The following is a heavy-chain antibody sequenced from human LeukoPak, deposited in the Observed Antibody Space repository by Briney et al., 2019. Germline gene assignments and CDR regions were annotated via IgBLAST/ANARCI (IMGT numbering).Heavy chain of an antibody. Sequence: RASETLSLTCTVSGGSISNYYWNWIRQPAGKALEWIGRIYTSGFTNYNPSLKSRVIMSVDTSKNQFSLMLNSVTAADTAVYYCARALNWFGESSDNCFDPWGQGTLVTVSS. V-gene: IGHV4-4*07. CDR3: ARALNWFGESSDNCFDP. D-gene: IGHD3-10*01. CDR1: GGSISNYY. CDR2: IYTSGFT. J-gene: IGHJ5*02.